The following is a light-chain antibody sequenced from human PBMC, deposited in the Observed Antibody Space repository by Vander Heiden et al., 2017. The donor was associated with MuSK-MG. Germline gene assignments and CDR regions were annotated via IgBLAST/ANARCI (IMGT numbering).Light chain of an antibody. CDR3: SSYASGNTLV. J-gene: IGLJ2*01. V-gene: IGLV2-8*01. CDR1: SSDDGGNNY. Sequence: QSALTQPPSASGPPGQPVTTSCTGTSSDDGGNNYVSWYQQHPGKAPKLMIYEVSKPPSGVPGRFSGSKSGNAAFLTVSGHQAEDEADYYRSSYASGNTLVFGGGTKLTVL. CDR2: EVS.